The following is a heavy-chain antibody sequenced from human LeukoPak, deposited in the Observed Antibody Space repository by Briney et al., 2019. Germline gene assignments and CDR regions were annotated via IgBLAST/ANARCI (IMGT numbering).Heavy chain of an antibody. J-gene: IGHJ4*02. CDR3: AKKYGDYFDY. V-gene: IGHV3-30*18. CDR2: ISRDGDIE. Sequence: GGSLRLSCAASGFAFSSHGIPWVRQAPGTGLEWVAVISRDGDIEKYADSVKGRFTVSRDNSRNTLYLQMNSLRPEDTAVYYCAKKYGDYFDYWGQGTLVTVSS. D-gene: IGHD4-17*01. CDR1: GFAFSSHG.